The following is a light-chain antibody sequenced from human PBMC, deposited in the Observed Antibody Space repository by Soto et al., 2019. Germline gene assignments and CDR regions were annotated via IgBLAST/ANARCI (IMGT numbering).Light chain of an antibody. J-gene: IGKJ4*01. Sequence: DIEITQSPSSLSASVGGRVTITCRASQAIGNYLNWYQQKPGKAPNLLIYEASSLQSGVPSRFSGSGSGTDFTLTISSLQPEDFATYYCQQSYVVPLTFGGGTKV. V-gene: IGKV1-39*01. CDR2: EAS. CDR1: QAIGNY. CDR3: QQSYVVPLT.